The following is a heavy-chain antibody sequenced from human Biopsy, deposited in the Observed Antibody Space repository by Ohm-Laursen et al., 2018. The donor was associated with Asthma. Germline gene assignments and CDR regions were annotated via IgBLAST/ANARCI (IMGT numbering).Heavy chain of an antibody. CDR3: ARGPEYVRSSGALDY. CDR2: IIPIFGPT. J-gene: IGHJ4*02. V-gene: IGHV1-69*15. CDR1: GGTFSSNS. Sequence: SSVKVSCKASGGTFSSNSINWVRQAPGQGLEWMGRIIPIFGPTNYAQKFQGRVTISADDSTSTAYMELSSLSSEDTALYYCARGPEYVRSSGALDYWGQGTLVTVS. D-gene: IGHD2-2*01.